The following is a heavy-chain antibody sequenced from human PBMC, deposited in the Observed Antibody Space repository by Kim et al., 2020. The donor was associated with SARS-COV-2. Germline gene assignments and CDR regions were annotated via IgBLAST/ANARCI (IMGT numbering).Heavy chain of an antibody. V-gene: IGHV4-34*01. J-gene: IGHJ1*01. Sequence: SETLSLTCAVYGGFVSGYYWSWIRQPPGKGLEWIGEINHSGRTNYNPSLKIRVTISVDTSKNQFSLKLTSVTAADAALYFCARRLSNTSGWGSHYCDLWGQGILVTVSS. CDR1: GGFVSGYY. CDR3: ARRLSNTSGWGSHYCDL. D-gene: IGHD3-10*01. CDR2: INHSGRT.